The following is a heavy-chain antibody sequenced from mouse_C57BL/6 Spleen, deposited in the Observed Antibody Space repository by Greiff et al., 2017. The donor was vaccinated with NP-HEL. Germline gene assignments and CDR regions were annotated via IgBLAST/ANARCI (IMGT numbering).Heavy chain of an antibody. Sequence: VQLQQSGAELVKPGASVKISCKASGYAFSSYWMNWVKQRPGKGLEWIGQIYPGDGDTNYNGKFKGKATLTADKSSSTAYMQLSSLTSEDSAVYFCARLHYYGSSYCAMDYWGQGTSVTVSS. J-gene: IGHJ4*01. CDR3: ARLHYYGSSYCAMDY. CDR2: IYPGDGDT. V-gene: IGHV1-80*01. D-gene: IGHD1-1*01. CDR1: GYAFSSYW.